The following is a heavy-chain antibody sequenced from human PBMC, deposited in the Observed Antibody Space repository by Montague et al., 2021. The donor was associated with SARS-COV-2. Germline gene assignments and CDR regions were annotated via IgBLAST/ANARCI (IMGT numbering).Heavy chain of an antibody. D-gene: IGHD3-10*01. CDR3: ARGMIRGVTTPFDY. V-gene: IGHV4-39*02. CDR1: SGSIISCGYY. CDR2: INYSGTN. Sequence: SETLSLICSVYSGSIISCGYYWGWIRQPTGKELEWIGNINYSGTNYYNPSLQSRGTISVDTSKNHLSLRLSSATAAATAVYSCARGMIRGVTTPFDYWGQGSQVTVSS. J-gene: IGHJ4*02.